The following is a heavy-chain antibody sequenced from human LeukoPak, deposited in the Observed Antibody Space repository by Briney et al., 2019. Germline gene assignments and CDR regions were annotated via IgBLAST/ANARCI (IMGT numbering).Heavy chain of an antibody. Sequence: GGSLRLSCAASGFIFSTYTMHWVRQAPGKGLEWVALISYDGSNKYYTDSVKGRFTISRDSSKNTVYLQMNSLRTEDTAVYYCARGFDTNAFDIWGQGTMVTVSS. D-gene: IGHD3-3*01. CDR1: GFIFSTYT. V-gene: IGHV3-30*04. CDR3: ARGFDTNAFDI. CDR2: ISYDGSNK. J-gene: IGHJ3*02.